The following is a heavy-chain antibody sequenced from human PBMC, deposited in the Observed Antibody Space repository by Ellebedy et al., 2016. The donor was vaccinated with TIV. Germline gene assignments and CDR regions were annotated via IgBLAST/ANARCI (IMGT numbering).Heavy chain of an antibody. Sequence: ASVKVSXXASGYTFTGYYMHWVRQAPGQGLEWMGWINPNSGGTNYAQKFQGRVTMTRDTSISTAYMELSRLRSDDTAVYYCARAVPYYYDSSGYSLLDAFDIWGQGTMVTVSS. CDR1: GYTFTGYY. CDR3: ARAVPYYYDSSGYSLLDAFDI. J-gene: IGHJ3*02. V-gene: IGHV1-2*02. D-gene: IGHD3-22*01. CDR2: INPNSGGT.